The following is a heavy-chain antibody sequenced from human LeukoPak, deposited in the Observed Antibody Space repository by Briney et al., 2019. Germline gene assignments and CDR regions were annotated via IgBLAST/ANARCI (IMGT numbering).Heavy chain of an antibody. V-gene: IGHV3-33*01. J-gene: IGHJ4*02. D-gene: IGHD3-22*01. Sequence: GGSLRLSCAASGFIFSSYGMQWVRQAPGKGLEWVAVIWNDGSNIQYAGSVKGRFTISRDNSKNTPYLEMNSLRADDTAVYYCARSYDSSGYYFRSAEYWGQGTLVTVSS. CDR2: IWNDGSNI. CDR1: GFIFSSYG. CDR3: ARSYDSSGYYFRSAEY.